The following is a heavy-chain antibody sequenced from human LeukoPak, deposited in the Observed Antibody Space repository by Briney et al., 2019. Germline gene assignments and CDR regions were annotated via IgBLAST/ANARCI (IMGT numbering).Heavy chain of an antibody. V-gene: IGHV3-30*03. Sequence: PGGSLRLSCAASGFTFSNYGIHWVRQAPGKGLEWVALISYDGSYEYYADSVKGRFTISRDNAKNSLYLQMNSLRAEDTALYYCARERVTTVVTPNWYDPWGQGTLVTVSS. CDR3: ARERVTTVVTPNWYDP. D-gene: IGHD4-23*01. CDR1: GFTFSNYG. J-gene: IGHJ5*02. CDR2: ISYDGSYE.